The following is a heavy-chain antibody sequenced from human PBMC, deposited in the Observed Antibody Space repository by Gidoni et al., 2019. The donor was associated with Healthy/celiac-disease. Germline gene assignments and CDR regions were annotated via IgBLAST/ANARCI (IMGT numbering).Heavy chain of an antibody. J-gene: IGHJ4*02. CDR1: GFTFRSYA. V-gene: IGHV3-30*04. CDR3: ARDRYWGNIAARRHYYLFDY. Sequence: QVQLVESGGGVVQPGRSLRPSCSASGFTFRSYAMHWVRQAPGKGLEWVAVISYDGSNKYYADSVKGRFTISRDNSKNTLYLQMNSLRAEDTAVYYCARDRYWGNIAARRHYYLFDYWGQGTLVTVSS. D-gene: IGHD6-6*01. CDR2: ISYDGSNK.